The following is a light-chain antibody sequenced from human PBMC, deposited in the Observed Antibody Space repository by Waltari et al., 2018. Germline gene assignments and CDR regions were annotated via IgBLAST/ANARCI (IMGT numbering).Light chain of an antibody. CDR3: QQYDGSVVT. CDR1: QTITGSW. V-gene: IGKV3-20*01. CDR2: GAS. Sequence: IVLTQSPGTLSVSPGERVTVSCRASQTITGSWLTWYHHKPGQAPRLLIYGASNRAPGIPDRFSGSGSGTDFTLTISRLEPEDSAVYYCQQYDGSVVTFGGGTKVEIK. J-gene: IGKJ4*01.